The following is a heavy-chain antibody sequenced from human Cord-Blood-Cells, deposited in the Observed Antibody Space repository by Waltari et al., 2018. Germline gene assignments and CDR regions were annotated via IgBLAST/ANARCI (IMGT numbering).Heavy chain of an antibody. CDR2: INHSGST. D-gene: IGHD6-19*01. Sequence: QVQLQQWGAGLLKPSETLSLTCAVYGGSFSGYYWSWIRHPPGKGLEWIGEINHSGSTNYNPSLKSRVTISVDTSNNQFSLKLSSVTAADTAVYYCARIKNSSGWYYYYYYMDVWGKGTTVTVSS. CDR1: GGSFSGYY. CDR3: ARIKNSSGWYYYYYYMDV. J-gene: IGHJ6*03. V-gene: IGHV4-34*01.